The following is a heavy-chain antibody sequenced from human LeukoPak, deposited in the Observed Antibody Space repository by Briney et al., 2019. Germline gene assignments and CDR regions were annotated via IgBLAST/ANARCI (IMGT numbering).Heavy chain of an antibody. CDR3: ARAGPSSSWHQFDY. Sequence: GGSLRLSCAASGFTVGRNYMSWVRQAPGKGLGWVSVIYSGGRTYYADSVKGRFTISRDNSKNTLYLQMNSLRAEETAVYYCARAGPSSSWHQFDYWGQGTLVTVSS. V-gene: IGHV3-66*01. CDR1: GFTVGRNY. D-gene: IGHD6-13*01. CDR2: IYSGGRT. J-gene: IGHJ4*02.